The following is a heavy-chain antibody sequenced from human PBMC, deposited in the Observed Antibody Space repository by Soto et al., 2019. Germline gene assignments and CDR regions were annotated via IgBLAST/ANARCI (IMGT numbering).Heavy chain of an antibody. V-gene: IGHV3-23*01. CDR3: ATPGIALAA. J-gene: IGHJ5*02. Sequence: GGSLRLSCAASGFTLSNYAMNWVRQAPGKGLEWVSAISGSGGSTYYADSVKGRFTISRDNSKSALYLQMNSLRAEDTAIYYCATPGIALAAWGLGTLVTVSS. CDR2: ISGSGGST. D-gene: IGHD6-19*01. CDR1: GFTLSNYA.